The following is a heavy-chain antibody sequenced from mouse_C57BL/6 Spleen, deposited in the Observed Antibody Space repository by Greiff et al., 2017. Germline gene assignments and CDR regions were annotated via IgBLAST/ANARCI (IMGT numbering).Heavy chain of an antibody. CDR1: GYTFTSYW. D-gene: IGHD1-1*01. V-gene: IGHV1-59*01. CDR2: IDPSDSYT. J-gene: IGHJ4*01. Sequence: QVQLKQSGAELVRPGTSVKLSCKASGYTFTSYWMHWVKQRPGQGLEWIGVIDPSDSYTNYNQKFKGKATLSVDTSSSPAYMQISRLTSEDSAVYYCARSRTTVVAKAMDYWGQGTSVTVSS. CDR3: ARSRTTVVAKAMDY.